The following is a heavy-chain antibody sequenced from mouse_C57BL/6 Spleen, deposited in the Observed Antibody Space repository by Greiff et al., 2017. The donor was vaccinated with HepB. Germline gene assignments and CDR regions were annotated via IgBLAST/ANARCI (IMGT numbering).Heavy chain of an antibody. CDR3: ARKGLRRGYFDY. J-gene: IGHJ2*01. V-gene: IGHV1-18*01. CDR1: GYTFTDYN. Sequence: VQLQQSGPELVKPGASVKIPCKASGYTFTDYNMDWVKQSHGKSLEWIGDINPNNGGTIYNQKFKGKATLTVDNSSSTAYMELRSLTSEDTAVYYCARKGLRRGYFDYWGQGTTLTVSS. CDR2: INPNNGGT. D-gene: IGHD2-4*01.